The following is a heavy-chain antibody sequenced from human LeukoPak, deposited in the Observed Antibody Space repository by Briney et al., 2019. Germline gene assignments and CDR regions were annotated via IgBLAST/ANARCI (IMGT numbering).Heavy chain of an antibody. CDR2: ISSSGSTI. D-gene: IGHD3-22*01. CDR1: GFTFSGYF. Sequence: GGSLRLSCAASGFTFSGYFMNWIRQAPGKGLEWVSYISSSGSTIYYADSVKGRFTISRDNAKNSLYLQMNSLRAEDTAVYYCARDPLYDSSGYTRAFDIWGQGTMVTVSS. V-gene: IGHV3-11*01. J-gene: IGHJ3*02. CDR3: ARDPLYDSSGYTRAFDI.